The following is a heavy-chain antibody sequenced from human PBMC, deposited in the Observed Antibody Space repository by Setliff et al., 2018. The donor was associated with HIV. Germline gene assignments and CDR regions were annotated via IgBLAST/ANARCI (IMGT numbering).Heavy chain of an antibody. Sequence: LRLSCAASGFTFSDYYMSWIRQAPGKGLEWVSYISSSGGGTYYADSVRGRFTISRDDSNNTLYLQMSTLRVDDTAVYYCTMAPRLASTYGVDVWGQGTTVTVSS. V-gene: IGHV3-11*01. CDR3: TMAPRLASTYGVDV. CDR2: ISSSGGGT. CDR1: GFTFSDYY. D-gene: IGHD2-21*01. J-gene: IGHJ6*02.